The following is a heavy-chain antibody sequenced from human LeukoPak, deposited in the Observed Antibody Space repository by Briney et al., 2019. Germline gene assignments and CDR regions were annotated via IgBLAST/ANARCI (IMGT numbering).Heavy chain of an antibody. J-gene: IGHJ4*02. CDR2: MYYSGIT. V-gene: IGHV4-59*12. CDR3: ARDSSGYCSSTSCYPDY. D-gene: IGHD2-2*01. CDR1: GASISGSY. Sequence: PSETLSLTCAVSGASISGSYWSWIRQPPGKGLEWIGYMYYSGITNSSPSLKSRVTISLDTSKNQSSLRLRSVTAADTAVYYCARDSSGYCSSTSCYPDYWGQGTLVTVSS.